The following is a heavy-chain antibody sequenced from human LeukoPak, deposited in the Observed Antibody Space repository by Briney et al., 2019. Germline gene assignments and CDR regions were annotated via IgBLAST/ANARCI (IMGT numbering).Heavy chain of an antibody. CDR1: GGSISSSSYY. J-gene: IGHJ3*02. CDR3: ARLSFGDDAFDI. CDR2: IYYSGST. D-gene: IGHD3-10*01. Sequence: ASETLSLTCTVSGGSISSSSYYWGWIRQPPGKGLEWIGSIYYSGSTYYNPSLKSRVTISVDTSKNQFSLKLSSVTAADTAVYYCARLSFGDDAFDIWGQGTMVTVSS. V-gene: IGHV4-39*01.